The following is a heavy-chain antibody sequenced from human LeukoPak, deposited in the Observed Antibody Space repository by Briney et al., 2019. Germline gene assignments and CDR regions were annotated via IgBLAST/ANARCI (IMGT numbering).Heavy chain of an antibody. J-gene: IGHJ4*02. CDR3: ARSPSYYYADY. Sequence: SEILSLTCAVYGGSFSGHYWTWIRQPPGKGLEWIGEINHSGSTNYNPSLKSRVTISVDTSKNQLSLKLSSVTAADTAVYYCARSPSYYYADYWGQGTLVTVSS. CDR1: GGSFSGHY. V-gene: IGHV4-34*01. D-gene: IGHD3-10*01. CDR2: INHSGST.